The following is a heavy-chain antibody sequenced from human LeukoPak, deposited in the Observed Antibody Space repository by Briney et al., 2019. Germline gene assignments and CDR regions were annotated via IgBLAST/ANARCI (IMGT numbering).Heavy chain of an antibody. J-gene: IGHJ5*02. CDR2: INQDGTEK. CDR3: ARGLFSSGYLFYRRNWFDP. V-gene: IGHV3-7*03. CDR1: GFTFSSYW. D-gene: IGHD5-12*01. Sequence: PGGSLRLSCAASGFTFSSYWMSWVRQAPGEGLEWVAKINQDGTEKAYVDSVRGRFTISRDNAKNSLFLQMNSLRAEDTAVYYCARGLFSSGYLFYRRNWFDPWGQGTLVTVSS.